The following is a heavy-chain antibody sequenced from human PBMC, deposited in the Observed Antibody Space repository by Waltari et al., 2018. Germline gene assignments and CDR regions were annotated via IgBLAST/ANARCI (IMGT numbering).Heavy chain of an antibody. D-gene: IGHD3-16*01. CDR2: INAGNGNT. J-gene: IGHJ6*02. CDR3: ARGATYYYGMDV. V-gene: IGHV1-3*01. CDR1: GYTLTSYA. Sequence: QVQLVQSGAEVKKPGASVKVSCKASGYTLTSYAMHWVRQAPGQRLEWMGWINAGNGNTKYSQKFQGRVTITRDTSASTAYMELSSLRSEDTAVYYCARGATYYYGMDVWGQGTTVTVSS.